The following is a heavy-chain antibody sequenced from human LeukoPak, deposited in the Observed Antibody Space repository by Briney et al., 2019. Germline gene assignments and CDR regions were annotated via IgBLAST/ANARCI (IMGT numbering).Heavy chain of an antibody. CDR2: ISYDGSNK. CDR1: GFTFSSYA. J-gene: IGHJ6*02. V-gene: IGHV3-30-3*01. D-gene: IGHD3-22*01. CDR3: AREHDSSGYHYYYYYYGMDV. Sequence: GRSLRLSCAASGFTFSSYAMHWVRQAPGKGLEWVAVISYDGSNKYYADSVKGRFTISRDNSKNTLYPQMNSLRAEDTAVYYCAREHDSSGYHYYYYYYGMDVWGQGTTVTVS.